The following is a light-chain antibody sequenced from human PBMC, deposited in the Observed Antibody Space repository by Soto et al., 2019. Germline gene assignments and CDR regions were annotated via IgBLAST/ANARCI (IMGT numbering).Light chain of an antibody. Sequence: EIVLTQSPGTLSLSPGERATLSCRASQSVSNSYLAWYQQKPGQAPRLLIYGASSRATGIPDRFSGSVSGTDFTLTISRLEPEDFPVYYCQQYGNSPPQSFGQGTKLEIK. J-gene: IGKJ2*01. CDR3: QQYGNSPPQS. CDR2: GAS. CDR1: QSVSNSY. V-gene: IGKV3-20*01.